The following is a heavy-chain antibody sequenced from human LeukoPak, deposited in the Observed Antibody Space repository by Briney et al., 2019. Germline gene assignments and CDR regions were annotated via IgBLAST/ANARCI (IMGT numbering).Heavy chain of an antibody. V-gene: IGHV3-48*01. J-gene: IGHJ4*02. CDR1: GFTFSSYS. D-gene: IGHD6-19*01. CDR2: ISSSSSTI. CDR3: ARAGAKSDSGWAELFLVDY. Sequence: GGSLRLSCAASGFTFSSYSMNWVRQAPGKGLEWVSYISSSSSTIYYADSVKGRFTISRDNAKNSLYLQMNSLRAEDTAVYYCARAGAKSDSGWAELFLVDYWGQGTLVTVSS.